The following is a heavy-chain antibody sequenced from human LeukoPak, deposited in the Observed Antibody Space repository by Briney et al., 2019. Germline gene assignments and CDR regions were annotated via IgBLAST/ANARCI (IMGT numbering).Heavy chain of an antibody. V-gene: IGHV1-69*13. CDR1: GGTSSSYA. Sequence: SVKASCKASGGTSSSYAISWVRQAPGQGLEWMGGIIPIFGTANYAQKFQGRVTITADESTSTAYMELSSLRSEDTAVYYCARDRSSRGIYYDSSGYHYWGQGTLVTVSS. CDR3: ARDRSSRGIYYDSSGYHY. J-gene: IGHJ4*02. D-gene: IGHD3-22*01. CDR2: IIPIFGTA.